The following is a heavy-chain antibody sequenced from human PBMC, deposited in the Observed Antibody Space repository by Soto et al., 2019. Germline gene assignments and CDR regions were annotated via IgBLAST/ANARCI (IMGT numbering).Heavy chain of an antibody. Sequence: TSETLSLTCTVSGGSISSSSYYWGWIRQPPGKGLEWIGSIYYSGSTYYNPSLKSRVTISVDTSKNQFSLKLSSVTAADTAVYYCAICTYGDYYYYYRDVWGKGTTVTVSS. CDR1: GGSISSSSYY. V-gene: IGHV4-39*01. J-gene: IGHJ6*03. D-gene: IGHD2-8*01. CDR3: AICTYGDYYYYYRDV. CDR2: IYYSGST.